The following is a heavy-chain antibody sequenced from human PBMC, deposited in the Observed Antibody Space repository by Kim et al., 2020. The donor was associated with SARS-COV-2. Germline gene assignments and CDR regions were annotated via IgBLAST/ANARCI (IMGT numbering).Heavy chain of an antibody. V-gene: IGHV3-30*04. D-gene: IGHD2-2*01. CDR1: GFTFSSYA. J-gene: IGHJ2*01. CDR3: ARGALLPAARSYWYFDL. Sequence: GGSLRLSCAASGFTFSSYAMHWVRQAPGKGLEWVAVISYDGSNKYYADSVKGRFTISRDNSKNTLYLQMNSLRAEDTAVYYCARGALLPAARSYWYFDLWGRGTLVTVSS. CDR2: ISYDGSNK.